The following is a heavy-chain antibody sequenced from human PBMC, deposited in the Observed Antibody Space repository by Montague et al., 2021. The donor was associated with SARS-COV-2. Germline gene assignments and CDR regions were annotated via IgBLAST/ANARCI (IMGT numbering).Heavy chain of an antibody. CDR3: ACDYRRDTRSPRSAMDV. J-gene: IGHJ6*02. D-gene: IGHD6-25*01. CDR2: IYYRGST. CDR1: GDSVNSGSYY. V-gene: IGHV4-61*01. Sequence: SETLSLTCTVSGDSVNSGSYYWSWIRQPPGKGLEWIGYIYYRGSTNYNPSLKSRVTISIDTSKNQFSLKLSSVTAADTAVYYCACDYRRDTRSPRSAMDVWGQGTTVTVSS.